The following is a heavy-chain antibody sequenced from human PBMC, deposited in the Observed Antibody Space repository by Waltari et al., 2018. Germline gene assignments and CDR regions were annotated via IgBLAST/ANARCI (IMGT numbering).Heavy chain of an antibody. CDR1: GGSLSGFY. CDR2: IYYTGST. CDR3: ARGGGGDCEWFDP. V-gene: IGHV4-59*01. J-gene: IGHJ5*02. D-gene: IGHD2-21*02. Sequence: QVQLQESGPSLLKPSETLSLICTVSGGSLSGFYWSWVRQPPGKGLDLIGYIYYTGSTNFNPSLKSRVTMSVDTSKNQFSLKLSSVTAADTAFYYCARGGGGDCEWFDPWGQGTLVAVSS.